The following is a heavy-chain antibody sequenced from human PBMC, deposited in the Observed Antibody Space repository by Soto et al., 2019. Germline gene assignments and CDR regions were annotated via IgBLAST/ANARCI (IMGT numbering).Heavy chain of an antibody. CDR2: INHSGST. D-gene: IGHD3-10*01. CDR3: ARGYGRNFDY. V-gene: IGHV4-34*01. CDR1: GGSFSGYY. J-gene: IGHJ4*02. Sequence: QVQLQQWGAGLLKPSETLSLTCAVYGGSFSGYYWNWIRQPPGKGLEWIGEINHSGSTNYNPSLKSRVTISVDTSKHQFSLRLSSVTAADTAVYYSARGYGRNFDYWGQGTLVTVSS.